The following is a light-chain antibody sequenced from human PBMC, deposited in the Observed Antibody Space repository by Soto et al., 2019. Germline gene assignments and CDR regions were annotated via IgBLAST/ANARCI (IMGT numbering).Light chain of an antibody. CDR2: DAS. CDR3: QQRSNWPIT. J-gene: IGKJ5*01. V-gene: IGKV3-11*01. Sequence: EIMLTQSPATLSLSPGERATLSCRASQSVSSYLAWYQQKPGKAPRLLIYDASNRANGIPARFSGSGSGTDFTLTISSLEPEDFAVYYCQQRSNWPITFGQGTRLEIK. CDR1: QSVSSY.